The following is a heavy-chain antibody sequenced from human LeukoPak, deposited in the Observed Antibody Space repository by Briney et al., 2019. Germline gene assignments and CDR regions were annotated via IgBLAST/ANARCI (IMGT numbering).Heavy chain of an antibody. D-gene: IGHD1-26*01. CDR1: GFTFGDYA. CDR3: AGYGGSYPYYMDV. J-gene: IGHJ6*03. V-gene: IGHV3-66*01. Sequence: PGGSLRLSCTASGFTFGDYAMNWFRQAPGKGLEWVSVMYTLGNTNYADSVRGRFTISRDNSKNTLYLQMNSLRAEDTAVYYCAGYGGSYPYYMDVWGKGTTVTISS. CDR2: MYTLGNT.